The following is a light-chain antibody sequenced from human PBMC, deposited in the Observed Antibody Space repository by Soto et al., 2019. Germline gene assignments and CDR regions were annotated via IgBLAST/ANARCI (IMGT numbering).Light chain of an antibody. CDR3: QQYNSYSYT. CDR2: KAS. J-gene: IGKJ2*01. CDR1: QSISSW. Sequence: DIQMTQSPSTLSASVGDRVTITCRASQSISSWLAWYQQKPGKAPKLLIYKASSLESGVPSRFSGSGSGTEFTLTISSLQPDDFAAYWCQQYNSYSYTFGQGTKLEIK. V-gene: IGKV1-5*03.